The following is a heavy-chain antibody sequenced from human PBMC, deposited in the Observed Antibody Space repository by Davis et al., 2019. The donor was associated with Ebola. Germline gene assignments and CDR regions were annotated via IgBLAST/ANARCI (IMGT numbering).Heavy chain of an antibody. Sequence: ASVQVSCNASAYTFTSYGITWVRQAPGQGLEWIGWINPHNGNTNYAQNVQGRVIMTSDTATTTAYMEVGSLRSDDTAVYYCARAQFPTTSDHWGQGTLVTVSS. CDR3: ARAQFPTTSDH. D-gene: IGHD1-1*01. V-gene: IGHV1-18*04. CDR2: INPHNGNT. J-gene: IGHJ4*02. CDR1: AYTFTSYG.